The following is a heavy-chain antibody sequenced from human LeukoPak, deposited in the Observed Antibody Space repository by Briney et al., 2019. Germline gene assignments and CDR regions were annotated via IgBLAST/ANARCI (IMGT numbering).Heavy chain of an antibody. D-gene: IGHD6-19*01. V-gene: IGHV3-30*18. CDR1: GFTFSSYG. CDR2: ISYDGSNK. Sequence: GGSLRLSCAASGFTFSSYGMHWVRQAPGKGLEWMAVISYDGSNKYYADSVKGRFTISRDNSKNTLYLQMNSLRAEDTAVYYCAKEFYSRPLYSSGWYPTGDFDYWGQGTLVTVSS. CDR3: AKEFYSRPLYSSGWYPTGDFDY. J-gene: IGHJ4*02.